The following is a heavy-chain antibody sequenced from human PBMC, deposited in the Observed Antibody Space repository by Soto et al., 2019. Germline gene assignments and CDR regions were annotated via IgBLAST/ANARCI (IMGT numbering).Heavy chain of an antibody. CDR2: IKQDGSEK. CDR1: GFTFSSYW. D-gene: IGHD6-19*01. J-gene: IGHJ5*02. V-gene: IGHV3-7*01. CDR3: ARGASEQWLVFTYNWFDP. Sequence: GGSLRLSCAASGFTFSSYWMSWVRQAPGKGLEWVANIKQDGSEKYYVDSVKGRFTISRDNAKNSLYLQMNSLRAEDTAVYYCARGASEQWLVFTYNWFDPWGQGTLVTVSS.